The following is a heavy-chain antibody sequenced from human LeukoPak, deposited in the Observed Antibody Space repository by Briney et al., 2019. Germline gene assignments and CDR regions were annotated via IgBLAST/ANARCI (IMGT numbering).Heavy chain of an antibody. V-gene: IGHV3-23*01. CDR3: ARSDDIVVVVAAFYDY. CDR1: GFTFSNYG. J-gene: IGHJ4*02. Sequence: GGSLRLSCAASGFTFSNYGMSWVRQAPGKGLEWVASISGSGGSTYYASSVQGRFTISRDNSKNTLYLQVNSLRAEDTAVYYCARSDDIVVVVAAFYDYWGQGTLVTVSS. CDR2: ISGSGGST. D-gene: IGHD2-15*01.